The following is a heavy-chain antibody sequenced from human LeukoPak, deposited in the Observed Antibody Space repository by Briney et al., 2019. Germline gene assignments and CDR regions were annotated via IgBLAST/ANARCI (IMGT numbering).Heavy chain of an antibody. Sequence: SETLSLTCAVYGGSFSGYYWSWIRQPPGKGLEWIGEINHSGSTYYNPSLKSRVTISVDTSKNQFSLKLSSVTAADTAVYYCARVGYANNYYYYYMDVWGKGTTVTVSS. CDR1: GGSFSGYY. J-gene: IGHJ6*03. V-gene: IGHV4-34*09. CDR3: ARVGYANNYYYYYMDV. CDR2: INHSGST. D-gene: IGHD5-12*01.